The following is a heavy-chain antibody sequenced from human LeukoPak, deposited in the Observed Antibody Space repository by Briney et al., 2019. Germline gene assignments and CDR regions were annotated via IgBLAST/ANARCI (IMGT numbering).Heavy chain of an antibody. Sequence: SETLSLTCTVSGGSINSYYWNWIRQPPGKGLEWIGYISYSGSTNYNPSLKSRVTISVDTSKNQFSLKLSSVTAADTAVYYCARVDNWDWYFDLWGRGTPVTVSS. CDR1: GGSINSYY. CDR2: ISYSGST. CDR3: ARVDNWDWYFDL. D-gene: IGHD1-1*01. V-gene: IGHV4-59*01. J-gene: IGHJ2*01.